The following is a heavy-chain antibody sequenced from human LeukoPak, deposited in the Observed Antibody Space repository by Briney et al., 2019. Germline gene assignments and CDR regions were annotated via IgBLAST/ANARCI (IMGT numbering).Heavy chain of an antibody. CDR2: INQDGSAK. CDR1: GFTFSGSW. Sequence: GGSLRLTCAASGFTFSGSWMSWVRQAPGKGLEWVANINQDGSAKNYLDSVKGRFTISIDRGKNSLYLQMNSLRDEDTAVYYCARELSWSGRDYWGQGTLVTVSS. CDR3: ARELSWSGRDY. V-gene: IGHV3-7*01. D-gene: IGHD3-3*01. J-gene: IGHJ4*02.